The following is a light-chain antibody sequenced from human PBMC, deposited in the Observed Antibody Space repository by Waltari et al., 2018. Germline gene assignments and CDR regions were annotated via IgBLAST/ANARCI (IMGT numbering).Light chain of an antibody. Sequence: QSVLTQPPSASGPPGQRVTISCSGSSSNIGSNTVNWYQQLAGTAPKLLIQSNNQRPSGVPDRFSGSKSGTSASLAVSGRPSEDEAEYYCAAWDDSLNGPVFGGGTKLTVL. CDR1: SSNIGSNT. V-gene: IGLV1-44*01. CDR2: SNN. CDR3: AAWDDSLNGPV. J-gene: IGLJ3*02.